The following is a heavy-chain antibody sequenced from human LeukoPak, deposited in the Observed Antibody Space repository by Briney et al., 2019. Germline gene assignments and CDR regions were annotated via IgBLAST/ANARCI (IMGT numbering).Heavy chain of an antibody. V-gene: IGHV4-39*01. CDR1: GGSISSSSYY. CDR3: ARHPRYCSSTSCYYYYYYYMDV. CDR2: IYYSGST. D-gene: IGHD2-2*01. Sequence: ASETLSLTCTVSGGSISSSSYYWGWIRQPPGKGLEWIGSIYYSGSTYYNPSLKSRVTISVDTSKNQFSLKLSSVTAADTAVYYCARHPRYCSSTSCYYYYYYYMDVWGKGTTVTVSS. J-gene: IGHJ6*03.